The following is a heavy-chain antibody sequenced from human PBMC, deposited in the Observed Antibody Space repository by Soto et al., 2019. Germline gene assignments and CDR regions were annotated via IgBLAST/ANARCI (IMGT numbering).Heavy chain of an antibody. V-gene: IGHV1-69*01. CDR2: IIPLFGTT. J-gene: IGHJ6*02. Sequence: QVQVVQSGVEVRRPGSSVKVSCKASGDTFKNCVISWVRQAPGQGLEWMGGIIPLFGTTDFAQRFQGRLTITTDESTTTAYMELSSLRSADTATYYCAAELGFGKLSVVWGQGTTVIVSS. CDR3: AAELGFGKLSVV. CDR1: GDTFKNCV. D-gene: IGHD3-10*01.